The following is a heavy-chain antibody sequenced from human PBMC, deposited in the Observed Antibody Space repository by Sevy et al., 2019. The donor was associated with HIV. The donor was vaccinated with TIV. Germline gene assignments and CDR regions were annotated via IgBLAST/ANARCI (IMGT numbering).Heavy chain of an antibody. CDR1: GFIFSSYA. D-gene: IGHD6-13*01. Sequence: GGSLRLSCAASGFIFSSYAVSWVRQSPGKGLEWVSSISGSGGDTYYADSVKGRFSVSRDNSKNTLYMQMNSLRAEDTAIYYCAKAAGTVHSTTTPELNWGQGTLVTVSS. V-gene: IGHV3-23*01. CDR3: AKAAGTVHSTTTPELN. J-gene: IGHJ4*02. CDR2: ISGSGGDT.